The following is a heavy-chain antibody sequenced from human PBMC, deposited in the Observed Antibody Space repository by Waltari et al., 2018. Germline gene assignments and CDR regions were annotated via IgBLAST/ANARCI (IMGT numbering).Heavy chain of an antibody. Sequence: EVQLVESGGGLVQPGGSLRLSCAAYGFTFATYEMNWVRQAPGKGLEWVSYISGSGTTRYYADSVKGRFTISRDNAKTSLYLQMSSLRVEDTAIYYCARESIQLAGFDYWGQGTLVGVSS. J-gene: IGHJ4*02. CDR2: ISGSGTTR. D-gene: IGHD1-1*01. V-gene: IGHV3-48*03. CDR1: GFTFATYE. CDR3: ARESIQLAGFDY.